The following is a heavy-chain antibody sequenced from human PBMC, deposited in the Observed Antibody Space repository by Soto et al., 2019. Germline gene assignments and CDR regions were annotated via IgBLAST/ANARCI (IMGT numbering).Heavy chain of an antibody. CDR2: ISYDGSTK. CDR1: GFTFSSYA. Sequence: QVQLVESGGGVVQPGRSLRLSCAASGFTFSSYAIHWVRQAPGKGLEWVAVISYDGSTKYYADSVKGRFTISRDSSKNALYLQMNSLRAEDTAVYYCAREGYDDLWGLDYWGQGSLVTVSS. J-gene: IGHJ4*02. CDR3: AREGYDDLWGLDY. V-gene: IGHV3-30-3*01. D-gene: IGHD4-17*01.